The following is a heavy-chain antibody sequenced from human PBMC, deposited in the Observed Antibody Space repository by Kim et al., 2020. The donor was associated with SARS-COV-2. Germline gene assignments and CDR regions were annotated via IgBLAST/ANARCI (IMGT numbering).Heavy chain of an antibody. CDR3: ARDNYGSGSYYLPFDY. J-gene: IGHJ4*02. D-gene: IGHD3-10*01. CDR1: GYTFTSYG. Sequence: ASVKVSCKASGYTFTSYGISWVRQAPGQGLEWMGWISAYNGNTNYAQKLQGRVTMTTDTSTSTAYMELRSLRSDDTAVYYCARDNYGSGSYYLPFDYWGQGTLVTVSS. V-gene: IGHV1-18*01. CDR2: ISAYNGNT.